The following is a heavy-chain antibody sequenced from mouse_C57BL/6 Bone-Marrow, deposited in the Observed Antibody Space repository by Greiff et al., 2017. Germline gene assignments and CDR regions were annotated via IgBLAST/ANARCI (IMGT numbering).Heavy chain of an antibody. Sequence: VQLQQSGAELVRPGASVKLSCTASGFNIKDDYMHWVKQRPEQGLEWIGWLDPGNGDTDYAAKFPGKATITADTSSNTAYLPLSSLTSETTAVYYCTTDYGSSYYAMDYWGQGTSVTVSS. CDR3: TTDYGSSYYAMDY. V-gene: IGHV14-4*01. CDR2: LDPGNGDT. CDR1: GFNIKDDY. D-gene: IGHD1-1*01. J-gene: IGHJ4*01.